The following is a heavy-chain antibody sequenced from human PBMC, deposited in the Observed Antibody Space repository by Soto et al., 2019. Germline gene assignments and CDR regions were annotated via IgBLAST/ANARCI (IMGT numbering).Heavy chain of an antibody. V-gene: IGHV5-10-1*01. J-gene: IGHJ6*02. D-gene: IGHD3-3*01. CDR1: GYSFTSYW. Sequence: GESLKISCKGSGYSFTSYWISWVRQMPGKGLEWMGRIDPSDSYTNYSPSFQGHVTISADKSISTAYLQWSSLKASDTAMYYCARHERITIFGVVHYYYYGMDVWGQGXTVTVPS. CDR2: IDPSDSYT. CDR3: ARHERITIFGVVHYYYYGMDV.